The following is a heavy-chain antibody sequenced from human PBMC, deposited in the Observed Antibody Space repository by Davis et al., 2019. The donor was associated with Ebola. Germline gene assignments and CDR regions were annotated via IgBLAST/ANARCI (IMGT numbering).Heavy chain of an antibody. J-gene: IGHJ5*02. CDR1: GYTFTSYG. Sequence: ASVKVSCKASGYTFTSYGISWVRQAPGQGLEWMGWISASNGNTNYAQKLQGRVTMSTDKSTSTAYMELRSLGSDDTAVYYCARSKQNYYDSIGYYYALNWFDPWGQGTLVTVSS. D-gene: IGHD3-22*01. CDR3: ARSKQNYYDSIGYYYALNWFDP. V-gene: IGHV1-18*01. CDR2: ISASNGNT.